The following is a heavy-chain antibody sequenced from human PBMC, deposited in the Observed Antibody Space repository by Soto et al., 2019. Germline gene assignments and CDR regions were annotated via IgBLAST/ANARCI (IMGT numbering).Heavy chain of an antibody. CDR2: INPNSGGT. CDR3: AKSVAVAGIISKDGYTSDFDY. J-gene: IGHJ4*02. CDR1: GYTFTGYY. Sequence: ATVKVSCKASGYTFTGYYMHWVRQAPGQGLEWMGWINPNSGGTNYAQKFQGWVTMTRDTSISTAYMELSRLRSDDTAVYYCAKSVAVAGIISKDGYTSDFDYWGQGTLVTVSS. D-gene: IGHD6-19*01. V-gene: IGHV1-2*04.